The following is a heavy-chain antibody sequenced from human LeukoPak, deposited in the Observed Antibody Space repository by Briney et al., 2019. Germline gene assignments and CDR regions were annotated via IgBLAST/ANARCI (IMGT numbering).Heavy chain of an antibody. V-gene: IGHV1-18*01. J-gene: IGHJ4*02. D-gene: IGHD3-22*01. CDR1: GYTFTSYG. Sequence: ASVKVSCKASGYTFTSYGISWLRQSPGQQLEWMGWISAYNGNTNYAQKLKGRVTMTTDTSTSTAYMELRRLRSDDTAVYYCARKDYYDSSQRSYYFDYWGQGTLVSVSS. CDR2: ISAYNGNT. CDR3: ARKDYYDSSQRSYYFDY.